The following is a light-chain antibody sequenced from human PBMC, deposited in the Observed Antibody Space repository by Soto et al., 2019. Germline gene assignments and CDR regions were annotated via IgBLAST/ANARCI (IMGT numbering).Light chain of an antibody. Sequence: DIVMTQSPDSLAVSLGERATINCKSSQSVLYSSNNKNYLAWFQQKPGQPPKLLIYWASTRESGVPDRFSGSGSGTDFTLTISRLQAEDVAVYYCQQYYGTSWTFGQGTQVEIK. CDR1: QSVLYSSNNKNY. CDR2: WAS. J-gene: IGKJ1*01. CDR3: QQYYGTSWT. V-gene: IGKV4-1*01.